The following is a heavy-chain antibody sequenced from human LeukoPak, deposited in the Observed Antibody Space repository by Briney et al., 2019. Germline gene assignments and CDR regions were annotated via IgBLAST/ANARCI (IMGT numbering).Heavy chain of an antibody. J-gene: IGHJ4*02. CDR1: GGSFSGYH. CDR3: ARLLAYCGGDCYVLDY. D-gene: IGHD2-21*02. V-gene: IGHV4-59*08. Sequence: PSETLSLTCAVYGGSFSGYHWSWIRQPPGKGLEWIGYISNTGSTKYNPSLKSRVTISVDTSKNQFSLKLSSVTAADTAVYYCARLLAYCGGDCYVLDYWGQGTLVTVSS. CDR2: ISNTGST.